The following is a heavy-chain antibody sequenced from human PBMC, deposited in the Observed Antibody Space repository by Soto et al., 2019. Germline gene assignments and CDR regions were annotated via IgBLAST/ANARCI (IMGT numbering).Heavy chain of an antibody. J-gene: IGHJ6*02. D-gene: IGHD3-22*01. V-gene: IGHV1-69*12. CDR1: GGTFSSYA. Sequence: QVQLVQSGAEVKKPGSSVKVSCKASGGTFSSYAISWVRQAPGQGLEWMGGIIPIFGTANYAQKLQGRVTITADESKSTAYMELSSLRSEDTAVYYCARGEVDDSSGYYMSYYYGMDVWGQGTTVTVSS. CDR2: IIPIFGTA. CDR3: ARGEVDDSSGYYMSYYYGMDV.